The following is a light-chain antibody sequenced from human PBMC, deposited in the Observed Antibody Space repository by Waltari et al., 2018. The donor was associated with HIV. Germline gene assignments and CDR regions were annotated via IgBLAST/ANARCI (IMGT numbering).Light chain of an antibody. CDR2: MND. CDR3: AVWDDSLGGAV. V-gene: IGLV1-47*01. J-gene: IGLJ2*01. Sequence: QTVVTQPPSPSRNPGQRVTFSCHASATNIGPSSFNCYQHFPGTAPKLLIYMNDQRPSGLRGRFSGSQSGTSASLAISGLQYDDEADYYCAVWDDSLGGAVFGGGTKLTVL. CDR1: ATNIGPSS.